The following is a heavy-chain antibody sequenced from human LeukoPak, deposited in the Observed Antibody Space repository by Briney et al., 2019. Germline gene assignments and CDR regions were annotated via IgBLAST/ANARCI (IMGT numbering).Heavy chain of an antibody. CDR2: INPNSGGT. V-gene: IGHV1-2*02. CDR1: GYTFTGYY. D-gene: IGHD3-22*01. Sequence: ASVKVSCKASGYTFTGYYMHWVRQAPGQGLEWMGWINPNSGGTNYAQKFQGRVTMTRDTSISTAYMELSRLRSDDTAVYYCARARPTDYYDSSGSAPLDYWGQGTLVTVSS. J-gene: IGHJ4*02. CDR3: ARARPTDYYDSSGSAPLDY.